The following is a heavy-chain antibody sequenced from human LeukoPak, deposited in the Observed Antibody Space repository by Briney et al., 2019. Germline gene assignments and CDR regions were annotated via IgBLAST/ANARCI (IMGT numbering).Heavy chain of an antibody. D-gene: IGHD3-22*01. J-gene: IGHJ4*02. Sequence: PGGSLRLSCAASGFTFSSYIMNWVRQAPGKGLEWVSAITGSGASTNYADSVKGRFTIARDNSKNTIYLQMSSLRAEDTAIYYCVKRSSTSSGYFDFWGRGTLVTVSS. CDR3: VKRSSTSSGYFDF. CDR1: GFTFSSYI. CDR2: ITGSGAST. V-gene: IGHV3-23*01.